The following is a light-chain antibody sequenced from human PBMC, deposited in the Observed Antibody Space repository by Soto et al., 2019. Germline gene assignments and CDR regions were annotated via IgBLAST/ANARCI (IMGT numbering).Light chain of an antibody. CDR1: QSIGTN. V-gene: IGKV3-15*01. J-gene: IGKJ2*01. CDR2: RAS. CDR3: QQYNNWPEYT. Sequence: TVMTQSPAILSVSPGENATLFCRASQSIGTNLAWYRQKPGQAPSLLMYRASTRATGVPARFSGRGSGTEFTLTISSLQSEDFAVYSCQQYNNWPEYTFGQGSKLEIK.